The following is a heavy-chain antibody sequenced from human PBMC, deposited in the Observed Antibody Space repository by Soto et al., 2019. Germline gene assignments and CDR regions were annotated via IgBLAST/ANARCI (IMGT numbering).Heavy chain of an antibody. Sequence: GGSLRLSCAASGFTFSSYAMSWVRQAPGKGLECVSAISGSGGSTYYADSVKGRFTISRDNSKNTLYLQMNSLRAEDTAVYYCAKDAPYYDILTGPRMPFDYWGQGTLVTVSS. CDR3: AKDAPYYDILTGPRMPFDY. CDR1: GFTFSSYA. V-gene: IGHV3-23*01. D-gene: IGHD3-9*01. J-gene: IGHJ4*02. CDR2: ISGSGGST.